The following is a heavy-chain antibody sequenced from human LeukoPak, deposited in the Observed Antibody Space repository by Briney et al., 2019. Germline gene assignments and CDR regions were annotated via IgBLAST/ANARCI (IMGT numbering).Heavy chain of an antibody. CDR3: ASHRDIVAGEPFDY. Sequence: PSETLSLTCTVSGGSVSSGSYYWSWIRQPPGKGLEWIGYIYYSGSTNYNPSLKSRVTISVDTSKNQFSLKLSSVTAADTAVYYCASHRDIVAGEPFDYWGQGTLVTVSS. V-gene: IGHV4-61*01. J-gene: IGHJ4*02. CDR1: GGSVSSGSYY. CDR2: IYYSGST. D-gene: IGHD2-15*01.